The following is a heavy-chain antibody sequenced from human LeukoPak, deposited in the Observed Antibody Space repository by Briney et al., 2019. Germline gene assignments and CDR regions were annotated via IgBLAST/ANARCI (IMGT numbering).Heavy chain of an antibody. V-gene: IGHV3-30*02. CDR1: GFPLSSYA. D-gene: IGHD1-26*01. Sequence: GGSLRLSCAASGFPLSSYAMHWVRQAPGKGLEWVAYIRSDGYHTYYADSVKGRFTITRDNLKNTLYLQMNSLRLEDMAVYYCAKPSGSGVDYWGRGTRVTVSS. CDR2: IRSDGYHT. J-gene: IGHJ4*02. CDR3: AKPSGSGVDY.